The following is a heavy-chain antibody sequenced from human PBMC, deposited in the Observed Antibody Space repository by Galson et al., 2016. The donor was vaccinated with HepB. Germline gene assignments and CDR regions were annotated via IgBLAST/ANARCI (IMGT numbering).Heavy chain of an antibody. CDR1: GFTFTTHT. V-gene: IGHV3-48*01. CDR2: ISTNGATI. J-gene: IGHJ4*02. CDR3: AKGRWDFDS. D-gene: IGHD5-24*01. Sequence: SLRLSCAASGFTFTTHTMNWVRQAPGKGLESISYISTNGATIHYADSVKGRVTISRDNSKNTLYLQMHSLRGEDTAVYYCAKGRWDFDSWGQGTLVTVSS.